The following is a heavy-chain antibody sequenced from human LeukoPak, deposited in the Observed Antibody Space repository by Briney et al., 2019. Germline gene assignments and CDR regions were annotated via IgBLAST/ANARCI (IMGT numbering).Heavy chain of an antibody. CDR1: GGSISSGSYY. V-gene: IGHV4-61*02. Sequence: SETLSLTCTVSGGSISSGSYYWSWIRQPAGKGLEWIGRIYTSGSTNYNPSLKSRVTMSVDTSKNQFSLKLSSVTAADTAVYYCARGTSSSRPNFDYWGQGTLVTVSS. CDR3: ARGTSSSRPNFDY. J-gene: IGHJ4*02. D-gene: IGHD6-6*01. CDR2: IYTSGST.